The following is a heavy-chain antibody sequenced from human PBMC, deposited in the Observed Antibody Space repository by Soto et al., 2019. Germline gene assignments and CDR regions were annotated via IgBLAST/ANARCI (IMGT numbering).Heavy chain of an antibody. V-gene: IGHV1-18*01. J-gene: IGHJ5*02. CDR2: ISPYNGDT. CDR1: GYTFTNYG. CDR3: ARGGVYCSGGSCPDNWFDP. Sequence: QVQLVQSGAEVKKPGASVKVSCKTSGYTFTNYGITWVRQAPGQGLEWMGWISPYNGDTNYAQKLQGRVSMTTDTSTSTAYMELRRLRSDDTAVYYCARGGVYCSGGSCPDNWFDPWGQGSLVTVSS. D-gene: IGHD2-15*01.